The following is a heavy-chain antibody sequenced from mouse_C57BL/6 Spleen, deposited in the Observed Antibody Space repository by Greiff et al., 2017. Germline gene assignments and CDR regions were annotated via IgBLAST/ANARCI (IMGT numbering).Heavy chain of an antibody. CDR1: GYTFTSYW. J-gene: IGHJ4*01. CDR3: ARSSGGYYGGMDY. Sequence: QVQLQQPGAELVKPGASVKMSCKASGYTFTSYWITWVKQRPGQGLEWIGDIYPGSGSTNYNEKFKSKATLTVDTSSSTAYMQLSSLTSEDSAVYYCARSSGGYYGGMDYWGQGTSVTVSS. V-gene: IGHV1-55*01. D-gene: IGHD2-3*01. CDR2: IYPGSGST.